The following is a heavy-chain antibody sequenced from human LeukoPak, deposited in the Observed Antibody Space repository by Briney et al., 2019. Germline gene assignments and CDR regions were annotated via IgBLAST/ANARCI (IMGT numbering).Heavy chain of an antibody. CDR1: GYTFISYY. CDR2: VNPTGANT. D-gene: IGHD2-15*01. V-gene: IGHV1-46*01. J-gene: IGHJ4*02. CDR3: ARHRCSGGSCYGSLAY. Sequence: ASVKVSCKASGYTFISYYIHWVRRAPGQGLEWMGIVNPTGANTKNAPKFQGRVTMTSDMSTSTVHMELSSLRSEDTAVYYCARHRCSGGSCYGSLAYWGQGTLVTVSS.